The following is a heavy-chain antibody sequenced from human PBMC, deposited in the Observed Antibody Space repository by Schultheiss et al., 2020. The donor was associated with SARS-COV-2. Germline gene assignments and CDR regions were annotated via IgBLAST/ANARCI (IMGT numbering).Heavy chain of an antibody. D-gene: IGHD1-26*01. Sequence: SETLSLTCTVSGGSISSYHWTWIRQPPGKGLEWIGYIRYSGSTNYNPSLKSRVTMSVDTSKNQFSLKLTSVTAADTAVYYCARSVGATRVDFWGQGTLVTVSS. CDR3: ARSVGATRVDF. CDR1: GGSISSYH. J-gene: IGHJ4*02. CDR2: IRYSGST. V-gene: IGHV4-59*01.